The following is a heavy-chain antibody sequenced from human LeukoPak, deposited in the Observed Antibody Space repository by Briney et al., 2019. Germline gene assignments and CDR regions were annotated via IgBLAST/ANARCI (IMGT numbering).Heavy chain of an antibody. Sequence: ASVKVSCKASGYTFTSYYMHLVRQAPRQGLEWMGIINPSGGSTSYAQKFQGRVTMTRDTSTSTVYMELSSLRSEDTAVYYCARGEESRYYDFWSGYLDYWGQGTLVTVSS. J-gene: IGHJ4*02. CDR3: ARGEESRYYDFWSGYLDY. V-gene: IGHV1-46*01. D-gene: IGHD3-3*01. CDR2: INPSGGST. CDR1: GYTFTSYY.